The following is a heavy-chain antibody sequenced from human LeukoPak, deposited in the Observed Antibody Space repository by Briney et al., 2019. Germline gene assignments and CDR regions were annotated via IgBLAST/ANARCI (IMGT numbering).Heavy chain of an antibody. Sequence: GGSLRLSXAASGFTFSSYSMNWVRQAPGKGLEWVSSISSSSSYIYYADSVKGRFTISRDNAKNSLYLQMDSLRAEDTAVYYSARDLFQKGNWFDPWGQGTLVTVSS. CDR1: GFTFSSYS. V-gene: IGHV3-21*01. D-gene: IGHD2/OR15-2a*01. J-gene: IGHJ5*02. CDR3: ARDLFQKGNWFDP. CDR2: ISSSSSYI.